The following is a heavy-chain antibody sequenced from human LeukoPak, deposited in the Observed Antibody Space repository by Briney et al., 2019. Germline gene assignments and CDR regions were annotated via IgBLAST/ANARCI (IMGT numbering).Heavy chain of an antibody. CDR2: IIPIFGIT. V-gene: IGHV1-69*04. J-gene: IGHJ6*02. Sequence: GASVKVSCKASGCTFSNYAISWLRQAPGQGLEWMGRIIPIFGITNYAQKFQGRVTITADKSTSTAYMELSSLRSEDTAVYYCARDQVEGYGMNVCSQRSTVTV. CDR3: ARDQVEGYGMNV. CDR1: GCTFSNYA. D-gene: IGHD2-15*01.